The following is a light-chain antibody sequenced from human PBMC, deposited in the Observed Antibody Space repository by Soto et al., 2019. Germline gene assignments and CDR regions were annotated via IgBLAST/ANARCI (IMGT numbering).Light chain of an antibody. CDR3: QQYNIYPLT. CDR1: QDINSW. V-gene: IGKV1D-16*01. CDR2: VAS. J-gene: IGKJ4*01. Sequence: DVQMNQSPSSLSASVGDRVTITCRASQDINSWLAWYQQKPGKAPKYLIYVASSLQTGVPLRFSRSGSGTVFTLTISNQQPEDSATHYCQQYNIYPLTFGGGTQVEIK.